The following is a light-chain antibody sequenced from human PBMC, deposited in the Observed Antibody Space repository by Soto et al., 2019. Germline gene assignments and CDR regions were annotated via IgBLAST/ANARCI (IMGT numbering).Light chain of an antibody. J-gene: IGKJ3*01. CDR2: LAS. Sequence: DIQMTQSPSSLSASVGDRVTITCRASQRITNYLAWYQQKAGKVPKLLIYLASTLQSGVPSRFSGSGSGTDFTLTISSLQPEDVATYYCQKYNNAPFTFGPGTRVDIK. CDR3: QKYNNAPFT. V-gene: IGKV1-27*01. CDR1: QRITNY.